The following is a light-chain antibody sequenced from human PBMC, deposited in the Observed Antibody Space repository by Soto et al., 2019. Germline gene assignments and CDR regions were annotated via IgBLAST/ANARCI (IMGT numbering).Light chain of an antibody. CDR1: QSISSY. Sequence: EIVLTQSPATLSLSPGERATLSCRASQSISSYLAWYQLKPGQGPRLLIYDASSRATGIPARFSGSGSGTDFTLTISSLEPEDFAVYYCQQRSNLLTFGGGTKVEI. CDR3: QQRSNLLT. J-gene: IGKJ4*01. CDR2: DAS. V-gene: IGKV3-11*01.